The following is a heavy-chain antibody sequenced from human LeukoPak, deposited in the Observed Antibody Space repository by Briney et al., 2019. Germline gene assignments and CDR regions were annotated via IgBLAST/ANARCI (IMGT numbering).Heavy chain of an antibody. D-gene: IGHD3-16*01. Sequence: PGGSLRLSCAASGFTFSSYGMHWVRQAPGKGLEWVAVISYDGSNKYYADSVNGRSTISRDNSKNTVSLQMNSLRGEDTAVYYCAKDDAWGRYKDWGQGTLVTVSS. J-gene: IGHJ1*01. CDR2: ISYDGSNK. CDR1: GFTFSSYG. V-gene: IGHV3-30*18. CDR3: AKDDAWGRYKD.